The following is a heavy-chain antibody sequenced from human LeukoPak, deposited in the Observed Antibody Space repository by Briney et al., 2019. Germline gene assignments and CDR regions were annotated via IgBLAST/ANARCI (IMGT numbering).Heavy chain of an antibody. CDR2: IIPIFGTA. CDR3: ARDRSWVDTVTGNWFDP. Sequence: SVKVSCKASGGTFSSYAISWVRQAPGQGLEWMGGIIPIFGTANYAQKFQGRVTITADESTSTAYMELSSLRSEDTAVYYCARDRSWVDTVTGNWFDPWGQGTLVTVSS. CDR1: GGTFSSYA. D-gene: IGHD4-17*01. J-gene: IGHJ5*02. V-gene: IGHV1-69*01.